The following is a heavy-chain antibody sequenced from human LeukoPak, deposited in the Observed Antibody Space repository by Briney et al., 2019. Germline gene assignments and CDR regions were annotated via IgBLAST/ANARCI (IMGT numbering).Heavy chain of an antibody. J-gene: IGHJ4*02. D-gene: IGHD1-1*01. CDR1: GDSISSSYYY. CDR3: AREWNSRATFDY. V-gene: IGHV3-11*04. Sequence: LSLTCTVSGDSISSSYYYWGWIRQPPGKGLEWISYIHSSGNYIFDAASVKGRFTVSRDNARNSLYLQMNSLRVEDTAMYYCAREWNSRATFDYWGQGTLVTVSS. CDR2: IHSSGNYI.